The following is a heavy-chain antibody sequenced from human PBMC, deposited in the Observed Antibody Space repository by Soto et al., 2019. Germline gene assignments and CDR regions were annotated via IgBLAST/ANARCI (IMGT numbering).Heavy chain of an antibody. D-gene: IGHD2-2*01. CDR3: ARVYCISTSCPARYYYYGMDV. CDR2: IYYSGST. Sequence: PSETLSLTCTVSGGSISSGDYYWSWIRQPPGKSLEWIGYIYYSGSTYYNPSLKSRVTISVDTSKNQFSLKLSSVTAADTAVYYCARVYCISTSCPARYYYYGMDVWGQGTTVTVSS. CDR1: GGSISSGDYY. V-gene: IGHV4-30-4*01. J-gene: IGHJ6*02.